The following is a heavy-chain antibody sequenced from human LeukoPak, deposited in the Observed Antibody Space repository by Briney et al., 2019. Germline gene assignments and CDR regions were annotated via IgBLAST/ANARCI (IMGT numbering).Heavy chain of an antibody. D-gene: IGHD6-13*01. J-gene: IGHJ4*02. CDR3: ARAHSSSWEY. Sequence: GGSLRLSCAASGFTFSDYYMSWVRQAPGKGLEWVANIKEDGSEKYYVDSVKGRFTISRDNAKNSLYLQMNSLRAEDTAVYFCARAHSSSWEYWGQGALVTVSS. CDR2: IKEDGSEK. CDR1: GFTFSDYY. V-gene: IGHV3-7*01.